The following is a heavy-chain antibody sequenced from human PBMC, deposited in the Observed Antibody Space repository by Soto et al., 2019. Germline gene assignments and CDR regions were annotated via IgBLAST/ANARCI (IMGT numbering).Heavy chain of an antibody. D-gene: IGHD6-19*01. CDR2: INHSGST. CDR1: GGSFSGYY. V-gene: IGHV4-34*01. J-gene: IGHJ5*02. Sequence: PSETLSLTCAVYGGSFSGYYWSWIRQPPGKGLEWIGEINHSGSTNYNPSLKSRVTISVDTSKNQFSLKLSSVTAADTAVYYCARKSSGWYPPKERCWFDPWGQGTLVTVSS. CDR3: ARKSSGWYPPKERCWFDP.